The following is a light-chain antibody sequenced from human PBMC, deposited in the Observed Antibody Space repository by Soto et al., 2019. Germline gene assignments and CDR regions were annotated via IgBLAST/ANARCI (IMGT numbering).Light chain of an antibody. CDR2: GAS. J-gene: IGKJ2*01. CDR3: QQYYSIPFT. Sequence: DFVMTQAPDSLAVSLGERATINCKSSQSVLYNSNNKNHLGWFQQKPGHPPKLLIYGASFRPSGVPDRFSGGGSVTDFTLTISSLQAEDVAVYYWQQYYSIPFTVGQGTKLEI. CDR1: QSVLYNSNNKNH. V-gene: IGKV4-1*01.